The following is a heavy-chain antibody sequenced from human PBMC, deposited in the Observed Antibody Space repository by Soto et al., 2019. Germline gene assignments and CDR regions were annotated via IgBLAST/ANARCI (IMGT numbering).Heavy chain of an antibody. CDR1: GYTFIIYT. Sequence: QVQLVQSGAEVKKPGASVKVSCKASGYTFIIYTMHWVRQAPGQRLEWMGWINAGNGNTKYSQNFQGRVTITRDTSASTAYMELSSLRSEDTAVYYCARDAYALGYYGMDVWGQGTTVTVSS. CDR2: INAGNGNT. J-gene: IGHJ6*02. CDR3: ARDAYALGYYGMDV. D-gene: IGHD2-21*01. V-gene: IGHV1-3*01.